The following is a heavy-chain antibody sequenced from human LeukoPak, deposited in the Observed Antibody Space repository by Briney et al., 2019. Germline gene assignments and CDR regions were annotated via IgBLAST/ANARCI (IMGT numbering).Heavy chain of an antibody. J-gene: IGHJ4*02. D-gene: IGHD6-19*01. CDR3: AKDRTSIGSSY. CDR2: ISYDGSNK. V-gene: IGHV3-30*18. Sequence: GGTLRLSCAASGFTFSSYGMHWVHQAPGKGLEWVEVISYDGSNKYYADSVKGRFTIPRDNSKNTLYLQMNSMRAEDTAVYYGAKDRTSIGSSYWGQGTLVTVSS. CDR1: GFTFSSYG.